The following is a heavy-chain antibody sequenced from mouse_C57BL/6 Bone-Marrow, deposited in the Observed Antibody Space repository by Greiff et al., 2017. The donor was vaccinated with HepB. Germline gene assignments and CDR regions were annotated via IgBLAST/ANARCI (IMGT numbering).Heavy chain of an antibody. D-gene: IGHD1-1*01. CDR3: ARLVLRYFDY. Sequence: QVQLQQPGAELVRPGTSVKLSCKASCYTFTSYWMHWVKQRPGQGLEWIGVIDPSDSYTNYNQKFKGKATLTVDTSSSTAYMQLSSLTSEDSAVYYCARLVLRYFDYWGQGTTLTVSS. V-gene: IGHV1-59*01. CDR2: IDPSDSYT. CDR1: CYTFTSYW. J-gene: IGHJ2*01.